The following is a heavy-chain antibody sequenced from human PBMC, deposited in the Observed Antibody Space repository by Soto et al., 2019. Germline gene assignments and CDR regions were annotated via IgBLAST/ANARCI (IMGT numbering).Heavy chain of an antibody. CDR1: GFTFGDYA. J-gene: IGHJ3*02. V-gene: IGHV3-49*03. D-gene: IGHD3-10*01. CDR2: IRSKAYGGTT. CDR3: TRDLGYYGSGSYGADAFDI. Sequence: LRLSCTAPGFTFGDYAMSWFRQAPGKGLEWVGFIRSKAYGGTTEYAASVKGRFTISRDDSKSIAYLQMNSLKTEDTAVYYCTRDLGYYGSGSYGADAFDIWGQGTMVTVSS.